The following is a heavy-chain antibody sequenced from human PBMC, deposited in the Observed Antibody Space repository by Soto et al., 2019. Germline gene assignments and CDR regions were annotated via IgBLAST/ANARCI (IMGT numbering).Heavy chain of an antibody. CDR1: GVSISSGNW. D-gene: IGHD3-10*01. CDR2: IFHDGTA. Sequence: PSETLSLTCAVSGVSISSGNWWTWVRQTPQRGLEYIGDIFHDGTANYYPSFERRVAISVDTSKNQFSLKLTSVTDADTAIYFCARLVYDTRLNYMYCDFWGQGALVTVSS. V-gene: IGHV4-4*02. CDR3: ARLVYDTRLNYMYCDF. J-gene: IGHJ4*02.